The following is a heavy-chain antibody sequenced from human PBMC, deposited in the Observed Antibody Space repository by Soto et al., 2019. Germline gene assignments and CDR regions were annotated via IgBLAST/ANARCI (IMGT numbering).Heavy chain of an antibody. V-gene: IGHV4-30-4*01. Sequence: LSLPCTVSGGSISSGDYYWSWIRQPPGKGLEWIGYIYYSGSTYYNPSLKSRVTISVDTSKNQFSLKLSSVTAADTAVYYCARDSTPHCSGGSCYSGYYYYGMDVWGQGTTVTVSS. J-gene: IGHJ6*02. CDR2: IYYSGST. D-gene: IGHD2-15*01. CDR3: ARDSTPHCSGGSCYSGYYYYGMDV. CDR1: GGSISSGDYY.